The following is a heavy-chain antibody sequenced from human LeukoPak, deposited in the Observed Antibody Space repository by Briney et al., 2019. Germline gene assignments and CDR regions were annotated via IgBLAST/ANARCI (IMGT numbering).Heavy chain of an antibody. V-gene: IGHV1-2*02. J-gene: IGHJ4*02. CDR3: AISVEMAAMPSYDY. CDR1: GYTFTIYY. Sequence: ASVKVSCKASGYTFTIYYIHWVRQAPGQGLEWMGRINSNSGGTNYAQKFQGRVTMTRDTSIRTAYMELSRLTSDDTAVYYCAISVEMAAMPSYDYWGQGTLVTVSS. CDR2: INSNSGGT. D-gene: IGHD5-24*01.